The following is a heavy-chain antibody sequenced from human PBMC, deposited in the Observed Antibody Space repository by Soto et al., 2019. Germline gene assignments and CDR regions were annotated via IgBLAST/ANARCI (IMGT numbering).Heavy chain of an antibody. CDR1: GYTLTELS. CDR2: FDPEDGET. CDR3: ATAGGYDFWSGYYPFDY. D-gene: IGHD3-3*01. J-gene: IGHJ4*02. Sequence: QVQLVQSGAEVKKPGASVKVSCKVSGYTLTELSMHWVRQAPGKGLEWMGGFDPEDGETIYAQKFQGRVTMTEDTSTDTADMELSSLRSEDTAVYYCATAGGYDFWSGYYPFDYWGQGTLVTVSS. V-gene: IGHV1-24*01.